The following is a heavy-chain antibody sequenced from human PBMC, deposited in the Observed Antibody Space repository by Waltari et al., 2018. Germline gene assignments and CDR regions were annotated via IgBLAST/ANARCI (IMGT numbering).Heavy chain of an antibody. CDR1: GGSISSSSYY. D-gene: IGHD6-19*01. J-gene: IGHJ5*02. Sequence: QLQLQESGPGLVKPSETLSLTCTVSGGSISSSSYYWGWIRQPPGKGLEWIGSIYYSGSTYYNPSLKSRVTISVDTSKNQFSLKLSSVTAADTAVYYCARSPFPYSSGWENWFDPWGQGTLVTVSS. CDR2: IYYSGST. V-gene: IGHV4-39*01. CDR3: ARSPFPYSSGWENWFDP.